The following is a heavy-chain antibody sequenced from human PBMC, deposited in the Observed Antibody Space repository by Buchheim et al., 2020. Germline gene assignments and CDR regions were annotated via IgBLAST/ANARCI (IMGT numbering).Heavy chain of an antibody. Sequence: QVQLVESGGGVVQPGRSLRLSCAASGFTFSSYGMHWVRQAPGKGLEWVAVISYDGSNKYYADSVKGRFTISRDNSKNTLYLQMNSRRAEDTAVYYCAKGYCGGDCYSGHFDYWGQGTL. D-gene: IGHD2-21*02. CDR1: GFTFSSYG. CDR3: AKGYCGGDCYSGHFDY. J-gene: IGHJ4*02. V-gene: IGHV3-30*18. CDR2: ISYDGSNK.